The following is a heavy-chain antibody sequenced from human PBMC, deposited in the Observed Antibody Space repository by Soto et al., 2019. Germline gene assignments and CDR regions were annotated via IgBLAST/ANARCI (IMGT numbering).Heavy chain of an antibody. CDR2: IIPIFGTA. D-gene: IGHD2-8*01. V-gene: IGHV1-69*12. J-gene: IGHJ2*01. CDR3: AREVVGCTNGVFYRDYWYFDL. CDR1: GVTFSSYA. Sequence: QVQLVQSGAEVKKPGSSVKVSCKASGVTFSSYAISWVRQAPGQGLEWMGGIIPIFGTANYAQKFQGRVTITADESTSTAYMELSSLRSEDTAVYYCAREVVGCTNGVFYRDYWYFDLWGRGTLVTVSS.